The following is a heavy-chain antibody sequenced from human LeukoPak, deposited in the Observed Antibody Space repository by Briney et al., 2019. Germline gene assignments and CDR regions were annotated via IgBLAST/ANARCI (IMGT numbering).Heavy chain of an antibody. CDR2: IYHSGST. Sequence: SETLSLTCTVSGYSISSGYYWGWIRQPPGKGLEWVGSIYHSGSTYYNPSLKSRVTISVDTSKNQFSLKLSSVTAADTAVYYCARGPHFDWLSAYYFDYWGQGTLVTVSS. CDR3: ARGPHFDWLSAYYFDY. CDR1: GYSISSGYY. V-gene: IGHV4-38-2*02. J-gene: IGHJ4*02. D-gene: IGHD3-9*01.